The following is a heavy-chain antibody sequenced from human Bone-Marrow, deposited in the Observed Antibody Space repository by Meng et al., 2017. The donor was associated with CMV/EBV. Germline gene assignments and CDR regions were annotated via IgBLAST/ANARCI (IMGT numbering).Heavy chain of an antibody. V-gene: IGHV4-38-2*02. CDR3: ARDSRGYCSGTRCYNYYYGMDV. CDR2: IFYNGIT. D-gene: IGHD2-2*02. CDR1: GYSISSGYY. J-gene: IGHJ6*02. Sequence: SETLSLTCTVSGYSISSGYYWGWIRQPPGKGLEYIGSIFYNGITYYNPSLKSRVTISVDTSKNQFSLRLSSVTAADTAVYYCARDSRGYCSGTRCYNYYYGMDVWGQGTTVTVSS.